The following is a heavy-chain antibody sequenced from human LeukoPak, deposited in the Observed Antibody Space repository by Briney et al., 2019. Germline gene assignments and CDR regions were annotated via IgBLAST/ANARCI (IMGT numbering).Heavy chain of an antibody. Sequence: SETLSLTCAVSGYSISSGYYWGWIRQPPGKGLEWIGSIYHSGSTYYNPSLKSRVTISVDTSKNQFSLKLSSVTAADTAVYYCARHRAEKPYYLDVWGKGTTVTVSS. J-gene: IGHJ6*03. CDR1: GYSISSGYY. V-gene: IGHV4-38-2*01. D-gene: IGHD5-24*01. CDR3: ARHRAEKPYYLDV. CDR2: IYHSGST.